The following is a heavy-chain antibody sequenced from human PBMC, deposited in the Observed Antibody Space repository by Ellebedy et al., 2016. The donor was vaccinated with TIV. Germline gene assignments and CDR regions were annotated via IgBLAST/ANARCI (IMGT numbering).Heavy chain of an antibody. D-gene: IGHD3-10*01. CDR1: GYTFTSYD. Sequence: AASVKVSCKASGYTFTSYDVNWVRQATGQGLEWLGWVNPKDGTTGYAQKFRGRATMTRDTSIDTAYMELNSLRLYDTAMYYCARFRSGTPLGLFDYWGQGSLVTVSS. J-gene: IGHJ4*02. CDR2: VNPKDGTT. V-gene: IGHV1-8*01. CDR3: ARFRSGTPLGLFDY.